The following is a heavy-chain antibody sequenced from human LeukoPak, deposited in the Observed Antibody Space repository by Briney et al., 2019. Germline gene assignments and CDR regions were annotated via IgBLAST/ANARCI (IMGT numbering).Heavy chain of an antibody. V-gene: IGHV4-34*01. D-gene: IGHD3-22*01. CDR1: GGSFSGYY. CDR3: ARDYYDSSGYYPRL. CDR2: INHSGST. J-gene: IGHJ4*02. Sequence: PSETLSLTCAVCGGSFSGYYWSWIRQPPGKGLEWIGEINHSGSTNYNPSLKSRVTISVDTSKNQFSLKLSSVTAADTAVYYCARDYYDSSGYYPRLWGQGTLVTVSS.